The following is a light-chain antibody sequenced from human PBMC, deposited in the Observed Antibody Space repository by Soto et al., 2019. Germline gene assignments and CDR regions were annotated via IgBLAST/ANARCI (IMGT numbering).Light chain of an antibody. J-gene: IGLJ3*02. V-gene: IGLV2-23*02. CDR3: CSYAPFTTFPV. Sequence: QSVLTQPASVSGSPGQSITIPCTGTSSDVDLVSWYQQHPDKAPKLIIWEASKRPLGISNRFSGSEFGDTASLTISGLQAEDEAEYYCCSYAPFTTFPVFGGGTKLTVL. CDR2: EAS. CDR1: SSDVDL.